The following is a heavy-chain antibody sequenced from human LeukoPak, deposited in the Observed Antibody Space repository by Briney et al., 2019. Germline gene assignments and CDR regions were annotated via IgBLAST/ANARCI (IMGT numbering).Heavy chain of an antibody. CDR3: AKDVRGAAADPDNWFDP. CDR1: GFTFSDYY. D-gene: IGHD6-13*01. V-gene: IGHV3-11*01. Sequence: PGGSLRLSCAASGFTFSDYYMSWIRQAPGKGLKWVSYISSSGSTIYYADSVKGRFTISRDNAKNSLYLQMNSLRAEDTAVYYCAKDVRGAAADPDNWFDPWGQGTLVTVSS. CDR2: ISSSGSTI. J-gene: IGHJ5*02.